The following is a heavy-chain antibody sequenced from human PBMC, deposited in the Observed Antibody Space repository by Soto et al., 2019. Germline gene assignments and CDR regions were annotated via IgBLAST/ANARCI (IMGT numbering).Heavy chain of an antibody. CDR1: GGSISSYY. J-gene: IGHJ4*02. Sequence: SETLSLTCTVSGGSISSYYWSWIRQPPGKGLEWIGYIYYSGSTNYNPSLKSRVTISVDTSKNQFSLKLSSVTAADTAVYYCARYGDYVDYWGQGTLVTVSS. CDR3: ARYGDYVDY. D-gene: IGHD4-17*01. V-gene: IGHV4-59*08. CDR2: IYYSGST.